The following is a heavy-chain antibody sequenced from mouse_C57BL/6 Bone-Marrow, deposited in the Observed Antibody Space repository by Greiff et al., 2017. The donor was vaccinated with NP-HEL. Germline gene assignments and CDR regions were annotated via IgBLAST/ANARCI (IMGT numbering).Heavy chain of an antibody. CDR2: ISNGGGST. CDR3: ASPHYYGREYYYAMDY. CDR1: GFTFSDYY. V-gene: IGHV5-12*01. J-gene: IGHJ4*01. D-gene: IGHD1-1*01. Sequence: EVKLVESGGGLVQPGGSLKLSCAASGFTFSDYYMYWVRQTPEKRLEWVAYISNGGGSTYYPDTVKGRFTISRDNAKNTLYLQMSRLKSEDTAMFYCASPHYYGREYYYAMDYWGQGTSVTVSS.